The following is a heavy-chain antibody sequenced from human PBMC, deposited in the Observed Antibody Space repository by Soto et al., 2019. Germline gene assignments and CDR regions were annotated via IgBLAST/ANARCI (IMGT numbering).Heavy chain of an antibody. CDR2: ISSNGGST. J-gene: IGHJ5*02. D-gene: IGHD3-10*01. CDR1: GFTFSSYA. Sequence: GGSLRLSCSASGFTFSSYAMHWVRHAPGKGLEYVSAISSNGGSTYYADSVKGRFTISRDNSKNTLYLQMSSLRAEDTAVYYCVKDFDRGSGSSPNCFDPWGRGTLVTVS. V-gene: IGHV3-64D*06. CDR3: VKDFDRGSGSSPNCFDP.